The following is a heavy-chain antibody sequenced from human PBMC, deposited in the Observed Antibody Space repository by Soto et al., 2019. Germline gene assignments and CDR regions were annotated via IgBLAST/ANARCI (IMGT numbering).Heavy chain of an antibody. Sequence: PGGSLRLSCTASGFTFGDYAMSWFRQAPGKGLECVGFIRSKAYGGTTEYAASVKGRFTISRDDSKSIAYLQMNSLKTEDTAVYYCTRAAVVGATRIDAFDIWGQGTMVTV. D-gene: IGHD1-26*01. V-gene: IGHV3-49*03. J-gene: IGHJ3*02. CDR3: TRAAVVGATRIDAFDI. CDR1: GFTFGDYA. CDR2: IRSKAYGGTT.